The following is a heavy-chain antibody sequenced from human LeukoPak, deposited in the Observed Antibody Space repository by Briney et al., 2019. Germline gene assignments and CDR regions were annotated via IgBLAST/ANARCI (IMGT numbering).Heavy chain of an antibody. D-gene: IGHD6-19*01. CDR3: TVAVAEY. Sequence: GGSLRLSCTASGFIFGDYAMSWVRQAPGKGLEWVGFIRSKAYGGTTEYAASVKGRFTISRDDSKSFVYLQMNSLKTEDTAVYYCTVAVAEYWGQGTLVTVSS. CDR1: GFIFGDYA. V-gene: IGHV3-49*04. J-gene: IGHJ4*02. CDR2: IRSKAYGGTT.